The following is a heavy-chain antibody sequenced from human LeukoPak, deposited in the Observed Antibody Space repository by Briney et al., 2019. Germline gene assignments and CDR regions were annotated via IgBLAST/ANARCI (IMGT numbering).Heavy chain of an antibody. CDR1: GFTVSSDS. V-gene: IGHV3-53*01. CDR2: IYSGGST. Sequence: GGSLRLSCTVSGFTVSSDSMSWVRQAPGKGLEWVSFIYSGGSTHYSDSVKGRCTISRDNSKNTLYLQMNSLRAEDTAVYYCARRAGSYSHPYDYWGQGTLVPVSS. D-gene: IGHD3-22*01. J-gene: IGHJ4*02. CDR3: ARRAGSYSHPYDY.